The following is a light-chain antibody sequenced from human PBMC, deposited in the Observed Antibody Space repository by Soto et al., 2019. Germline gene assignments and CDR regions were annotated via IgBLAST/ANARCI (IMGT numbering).Light chain of an antibody. CDR1: QSVSRTS. Sequence: EIVLTQSPGTLSLSPGERATLSCRASQSVSRTSLAWYQQKPGQAPRLLIYGASSRATGIPDRFSGSGSGTDFTLTISRLEPEDFAVYYCQQYSSSPGTFGQGTKVEVK. V-gene: IGKV3-20*01. CDR2: GAS. CDR3: QQYSSSPGT. J-gene: IGKJ1*01.